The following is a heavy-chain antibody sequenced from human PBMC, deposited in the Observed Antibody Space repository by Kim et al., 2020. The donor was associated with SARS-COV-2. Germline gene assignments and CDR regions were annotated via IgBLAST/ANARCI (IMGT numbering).Heavy chain of an antibody. Sequence: GGSLRLSCAASGLTFSSYGMHWVRQAPGKGLEWVAVISYDGSNKYYADSVKGRFTISRDNSKNTLYLQMNSLRAEDTAVYYCAKESGSGSYYAWTYYYYGMVVWGQGTTVNVSS. CDR3: AKESGSGSYYAWTYYYYGMVV. CDR1: GLTFSSYG. D-gene: IGHD3-10*01. J-gene: IGHJ6*02. CDR2: ISYDGSNK. V-gene: IGHV3-30*18.